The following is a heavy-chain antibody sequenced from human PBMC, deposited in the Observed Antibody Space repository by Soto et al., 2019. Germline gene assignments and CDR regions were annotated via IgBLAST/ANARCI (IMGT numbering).Heavy chain of an antibody. CDR1: GFHFITYS. V-gene: IGHV3-21*01. D-gene: IGHD3-22*01. CDR3: VRDGLDYYDAERLYSEN. J-gene: IGHJ4*02. CDR2: ISSSAIYI. Sequence: WGSLRLSCAASGFHFITYSLNWVRQAPGRGLEWVASISSSAIYIDYADSVKGRFTISRDNANNSLYLQMNSLRAEDTATYYCVRDGLDYYDAERLYSENWGKGKMVSVSA.